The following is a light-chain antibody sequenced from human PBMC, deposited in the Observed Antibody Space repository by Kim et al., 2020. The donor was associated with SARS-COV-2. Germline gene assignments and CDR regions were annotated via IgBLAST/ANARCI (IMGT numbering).Light chain of an antibody. CDR3: SSYTSSTTWV. V-gene: IGLV2-14*04. J-gene: IGLJ3*02. Sequence: GQSITISCTGTSSDVGGYYYVSWYQQHAGKAPKLMIFDVTERPSGVSNRFSGSKSGNTASLTISGLQAEDEADYYCSSYTSSTTWVFGGGTKVTVL. CDR1: SSDVGGYYY. CDR2: DVT.